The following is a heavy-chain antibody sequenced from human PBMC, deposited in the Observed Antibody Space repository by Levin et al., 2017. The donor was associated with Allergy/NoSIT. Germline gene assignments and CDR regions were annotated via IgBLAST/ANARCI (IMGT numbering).Heavy chain of an antibody. Sequence: GESLKISCAASGFTFSSYSMNWVRQAPGKGLEWVSSISSSSSYIYYADSVKGRFTISRDNAKNSLYLQMNSLRAEDTAVYYCARDQLTAEGSFDYWGQGTLVTVSS. CDR2: ISSSSSYI. J-gene: IGHJ4*02. V-gene: IGHV3-21*01. CDR3: ARDQLTAEGSFDY. CDR1: GFTFSSYS. D-gene: IGHD3-10*01.